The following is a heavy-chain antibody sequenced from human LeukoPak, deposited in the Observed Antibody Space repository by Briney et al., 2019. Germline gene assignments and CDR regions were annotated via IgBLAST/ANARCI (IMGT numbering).Heavy chain of an antibody. V-gene: IGHV4-34*01. J-gene: IGHJ4*02. CDR2: INHSGST. CDR3: ARGSYIISSGYYRPFDN. D-gene: IGHD3-3*01. Sequence: SETLSLTCAVYGGSFSGYYWSWIRQPPGKGLEWIGEINHSGSTNHNPSLKSRVTISVDTSKNQFSLRLSSVTAADTATYFCARGSYIISSGYYRPFDNWGQGIRVIVSS. CDR1: GGSFSGYY.